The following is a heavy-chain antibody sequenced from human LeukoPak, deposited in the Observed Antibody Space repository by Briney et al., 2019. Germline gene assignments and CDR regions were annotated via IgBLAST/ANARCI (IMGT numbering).Heavy chain of an antibody. V-gene: IGHV1-18*01. Sequence: ASVKVSCKASGYTFTSYGISWVRQAPGQGLEWMGWISAYNGNTNYAQKLQGRVTMTTDTSTSTAYMELRSLRSDDTAVYYCARGRKEYGSGSYPFDYWGQGTLVTVSS. CDR2: ISAYNGNT. CDR1: GYTFTSYG. J-gene: IGHJ4*02. D-gene: IGHD3-10*01. CDR3: ARGRKEYGSGSYPFDY.